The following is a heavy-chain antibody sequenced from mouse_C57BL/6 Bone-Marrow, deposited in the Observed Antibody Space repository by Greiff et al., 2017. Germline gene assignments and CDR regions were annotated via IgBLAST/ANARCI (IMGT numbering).Heavy chain of an antibody. CDR2: IRNKANGYTT. CDR3: ARSTTVVAGDY. CDR1: GFTFPDYY. Sequence: EVQRVESGGGLVQPGGSLSLSCAASGFTFPDYYMSWVRQPPGKALEWLGFIRNKANGYTTEYSASVKGRFTISRDNSQSILYLQMNALRAEDSATYYCARSTTVVAGDYWGKGTTLTVSS. D-gene: IGHD1-1*01. V-gene: IGHV7-3*01. J-gene: IGHJ2*01.